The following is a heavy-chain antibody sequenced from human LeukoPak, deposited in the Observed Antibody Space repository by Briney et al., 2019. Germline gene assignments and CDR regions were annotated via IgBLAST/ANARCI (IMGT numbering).Heavy chain of an antibody. J-gene: IGHJ4*02. CDR1: GFTFRDYY. CDR2: IDGSGRTI. D-gene: IGHD7-27*01. CDR3: ARGNWGPDY. V-gene: IGHV3-11*04. Sequence: GGSLRLSCAASGFTFRDYYMSWMRQAPGKGLEWVAHIDGSGRTIYYIDSVKGRFTISRDNARNSLYLQMISLGAEDTAVYYCARGNWGPDYWGQGTLVTVSS.